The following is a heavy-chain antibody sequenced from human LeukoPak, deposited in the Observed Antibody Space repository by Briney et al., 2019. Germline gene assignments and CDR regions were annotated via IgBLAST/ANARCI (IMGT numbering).Heavy chain of an antibody. CDR1: GGSVNSGTYY. CDR3: ARKPIVNSAWYYFDY. J-gene: IGHJ4*02. V-gene: IGHV4-39*07. D-gene: IGHD3-22*01. CDR2: IYYSGSA. Sequence: PSETLSLTCTVSGGSVNSGTYYWSWIRQPPGKGLEWIGNIYYSGSAYYNPSLKSRVTMSVDRSKNQFSLKLSSVTAADTAVYYCARKPIVNSAWYYFDYWGQGTLVTVSS.